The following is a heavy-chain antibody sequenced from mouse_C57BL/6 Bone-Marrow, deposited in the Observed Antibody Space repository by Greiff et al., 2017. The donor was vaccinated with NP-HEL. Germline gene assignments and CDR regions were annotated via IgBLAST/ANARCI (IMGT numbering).Heavy chain of an antibody. Sequence: QVQLQQPGAELVKPGASVKMSCKASGYTFTSYWITWVKQRPGHGLEWIGDIYPGSGSTNYNEKLKSKAKVTVDTSSSTAYMQRSSLTSEDSAVYYCESPRFAYFDYWGQGTTLTVSS. J-gene: IGHJ2*01. CDR1: GYTFTSYW. CDR3: ESPRFAYFDY. CDR2: IYPGSGST. V-gene: IGHV1-55*01.